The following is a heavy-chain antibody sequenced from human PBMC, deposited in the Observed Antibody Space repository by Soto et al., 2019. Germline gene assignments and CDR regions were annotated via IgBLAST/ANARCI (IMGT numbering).Heavy chain of an antibody. J-gene: IGHJ4*02. CDR3: ARDSRPKTYYYDSSGF. V-gene: IGHV3-33*01. CDR2: IWYDGSNK. D-gene: IGHD3-22*01. Sequence: QVQLVESGGGVVQPGRSLRLSCAASGFTFSSYGMHWVRQAPGKGLEWVAVIWYDGSNKYYADSVKGRFTISRDNSKNTLYLQMNSLRAEDTAVYYCARDSRPKTYYYDSSGFWGQGTLVTVSS. CDR1: GFTFSSYG.